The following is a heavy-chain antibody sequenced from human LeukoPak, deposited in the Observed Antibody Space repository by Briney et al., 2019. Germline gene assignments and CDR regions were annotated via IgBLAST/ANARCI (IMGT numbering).Heavy chain of an antibody. D-gene: IGHD6-19*01. V-gene: IGHV1-2*02. J-gene: IGHJ6*03. CDR1: GYSFTGYY. CDR2: INPTSGGT. CDR3: ARGGSGWYVAYYYYMDV. Sequence: ASVKVSCKASGYSFTGYYMHWVRQAPGQGLEWMGWINPTSGGTKYAQKFQGRVTMTRDTSISTAYMELSRLRSDDTAVYYCARGGSGWYVAYYYYMDVRGKGTTVTVSS.